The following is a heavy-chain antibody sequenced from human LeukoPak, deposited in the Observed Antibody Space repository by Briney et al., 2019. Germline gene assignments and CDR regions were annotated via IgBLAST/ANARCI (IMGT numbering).Heavy chain of an antibody. D-gene: IGHD6-19*01. CDR3: AKGDQWLVLRWFDP. J-gene: IGHJ5*02. Sequence: PGGSLRLSCAASGFTFSSYWMHWVRQAPGKGLEWVAVISYDGSNKYYADSVKGRFTISRDNSKNTLYLQMNSLRAEDTAVYYCAKGDQWLVLRWFDPWGQGTLVTVSS. CDR2: ISYDGSNK. CDR1: GFTFSSYW. V-gene: IGHV3-30*18.